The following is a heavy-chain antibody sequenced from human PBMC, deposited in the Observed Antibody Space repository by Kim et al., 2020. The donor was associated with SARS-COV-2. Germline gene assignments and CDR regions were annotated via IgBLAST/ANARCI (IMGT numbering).Heavy chain of an antibody. J-gene: IGHJ4*02. CDR1: GGSISSSSYY. D-gene: IGHD5-12*01. V-gene: IGHV4-39*07. CDR2: IYYSGST. Sequence: SETLSLTCTVSGGSISSSSYYWGWIRQPPGKGLEWIGSIYYSGSTYYNPSLKSRVTISVDTSKNQFSLKLSSVTAADTAVYYCGGGYSRTQIDYWGQGTLVTVSS. CDR3: GGGYSRTQIDY.